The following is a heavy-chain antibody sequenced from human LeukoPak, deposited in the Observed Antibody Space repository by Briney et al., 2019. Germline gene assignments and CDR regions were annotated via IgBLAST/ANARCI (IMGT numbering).Heavy chain of an antibody. CDR3: ARAGFMITAVTTHTIDY. Sequence: GASVKVSCKASGYTFTSYYMHWVRQAPGQGLEWMGWISAYNGNTNYAQKLQGRVTMTTDTSTSTAYMELRSLRSDDTAVYYCARAGFMITAVTTHTIDYWGQGTLVTVSS. CDR1: GYTFTSYY. V-gene: IGHV1-18*04. CDR2: ISAYNGNT. D-gene: IGHD4-17*01. J-gene: IGHJ4*02.